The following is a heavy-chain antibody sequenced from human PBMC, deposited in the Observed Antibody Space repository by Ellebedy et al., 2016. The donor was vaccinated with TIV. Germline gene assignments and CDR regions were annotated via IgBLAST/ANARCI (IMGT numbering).Heavy chain of an antibody. D-gene: IGHD2-21*02. J-gene: IGHJ6*02. CDR1: GFTFTTFW. CDR2: INQDGSEQ. V-gene: IGHV3-7*01. CDR3: ARDRVNCCGDGYFSYSYYGMDV. Sequence: PGGSLRLSCAASGFTFTTFWMSWVRQAPGNGMEWVGKINQDGSEQSYGDSVKGRFTISRDTYKNTLYLQMNSLRDDDTAVYSCARDRVNCCGDGYFSYSYYGMDVWGQGTTVTVSS.